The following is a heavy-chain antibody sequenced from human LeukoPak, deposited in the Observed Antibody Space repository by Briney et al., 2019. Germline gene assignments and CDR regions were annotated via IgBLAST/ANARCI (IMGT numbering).Heavy chain of an antibody. CDR1: GGSISSNNW. Sequence: SETLSLTCAVSGGSISSNNWWSWVRQSPGKGLEWIGEIHYSGSTNYNPSLKSRVTISVDKSKSQFSLNLSSVTAADTAVYYCASYSYYYDSSGYFDYWGQGTLVTVSS. CDR3: ASYSYYYDSSGYFDY. J-gene: IGHJ4*02. D-gene: IGHD3-22*01. CDR2: IHYSGST. V-gene: IGHV4-4*02.